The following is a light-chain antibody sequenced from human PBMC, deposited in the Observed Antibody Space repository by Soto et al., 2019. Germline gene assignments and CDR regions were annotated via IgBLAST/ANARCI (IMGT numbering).Light chain of an antibody. J-gene: IGKJ3*01. V-gene: IGKV3-20*01. CDR1: QTISDNH. CDR2: GAS. Sequence: DIVLTQSPGTLSFSPGERATLSCRASQTISDNHLAWYQQKPGQSPRLLISGASVRAPGVPDRFSGSGSETDFTLTISRLEPEDFGFYYCQQYGSSPEISFGPGTKVDIK. CDR3: QQYGSSPEIS.